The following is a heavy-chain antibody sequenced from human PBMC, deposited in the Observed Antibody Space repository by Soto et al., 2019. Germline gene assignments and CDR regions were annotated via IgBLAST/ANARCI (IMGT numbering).Heavy chain of an antibody. CDR2: ISGSGGST. D-gene: IGHD3-22*01. Sequence: QTGGSLRLSCAASGFTFISYAMSWVRQAPGKGLEWVSAISGSGGSTYYADSVKGRFTISRDNSKNTLYLQMNSLRAEDTAVYYCAKKLSSGYLGYFDYWGQGTLVTVSS. V-gene: IGHV3-23*01. CDR3: AKKLSSGYLGYFDY. J-gene: IGHJ4*02. CDR1: GFTFISYA.